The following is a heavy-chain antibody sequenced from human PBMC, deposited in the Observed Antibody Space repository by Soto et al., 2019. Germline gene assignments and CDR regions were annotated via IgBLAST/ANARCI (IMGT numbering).Heavy chain of an antibody. D-gene: IGHD6-13*01. CDR1: GYTFTGYY. J-gene: IGHJ6*02. CDR3: ARASKPGIAAAGRTGSYYGMGV. CDR2: INPNSGGT. Sequence: ASVKVSCKASGYTFTGYYMHWVRQAPGQGLEWMGWINPNSGGTNYAQKFQGWVTMTRDTSISTAYMELSRLRSDDTAVYYCARASKPGIAAAGRTGSYYGMGVWGQGTTVTVSS. V-gene: IGHV1-2*04.